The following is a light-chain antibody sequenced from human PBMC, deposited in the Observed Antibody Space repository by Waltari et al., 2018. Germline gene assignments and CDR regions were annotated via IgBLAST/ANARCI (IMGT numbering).Light chain of an antibody. Sequence: QSALTQPASVSGSPGQAITISCTGTSSDVGGYDYVSWYQQHQGKAPKLMIYEVSNRPSGVSNRFSGSKSGNTASLTISGLQAEDEADYYCSSYTTGSTLVVFGGGTKLTVL. J-gene: IGLJ2*01. V-gene: IGLV2-14*03. CDR3: SSYTTGSTLVV. CDR1: SSDVGGYDY. CDR2: EVS.